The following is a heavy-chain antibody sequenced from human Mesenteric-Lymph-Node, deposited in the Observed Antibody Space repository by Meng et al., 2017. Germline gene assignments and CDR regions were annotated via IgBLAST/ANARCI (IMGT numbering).Heavy chain of an antibody. V-gene: IGHV4-39*01. CDR2: IDYSGIT. CDR1: GDSISSNSYY. J-gene: IGHJ1*01. Sequence: LQGQGWGAGVVKASGTLSLTCTGSGDSISSNSYYWGWIRQPPGKGLEWIASIDYSGITFQNPSLKSRLTTSVDTSKNQFSLQLRFVTAADTAVYYCARHRGNYYQSFLHWGQGTLVTVSS. CDR3: ARHRGNYYQSFLH. D-gene: IGHD1-26*01.